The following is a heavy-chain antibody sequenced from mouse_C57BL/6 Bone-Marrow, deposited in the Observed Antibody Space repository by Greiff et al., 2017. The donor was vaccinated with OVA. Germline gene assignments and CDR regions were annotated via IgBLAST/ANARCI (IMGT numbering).Heavy chain of an antibody. CDR2: INPSSGYT. J-gene: IGHJ1*03. V-gene: IGHV1-7*01. CDR3: ARDYDYYWYFDV. CDR1: GYTFTSYW. Sequence: VKLMGAGAELAKTGASVKLSCKASGYTFTSYWVHLVKQRPGQGLEWIGYINPSSGYTKYNQKFKDKATLTADKSSSTAYMQLSSLTYEDSAVYYCARDYDYYWYFDVWGTGTTVTVSS. D-gene: IGHD2-4*01.